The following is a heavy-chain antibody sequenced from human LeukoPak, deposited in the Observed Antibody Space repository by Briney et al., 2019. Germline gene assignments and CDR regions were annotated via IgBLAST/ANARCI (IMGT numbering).Heavy chain of an antibody. J-gene: IGHJ4*02. D-gene: IGHD3-10*01. Sequence: SETLSLTCTVSGGSISSYYWSWIRQPPGKGLEWIGYIYYSGSTNYNPSLKSRVTISVDTSKNQFSLKLSSVTAADTAVYYCARARGSGSYYKYYFDYWGQGTLVTVSS. CDR1: GGSISSYY. V-gene: IGHV4-59*08. CDR3: ARARGSGSYYKYYFDY. CDR2: IYYSGST.